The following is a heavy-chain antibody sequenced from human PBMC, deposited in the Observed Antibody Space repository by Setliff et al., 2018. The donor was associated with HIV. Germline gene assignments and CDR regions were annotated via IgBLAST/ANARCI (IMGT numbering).Heavy chain of an antibody. D-gene: IGHD2-8*01. V-gene: IGHV1-2*06. CDR1: GYTFTAYY. Sequence: ASVKVSCKASGYTFTAYYMNWVRQAPGQGLEWMGRVNPNSVGTNYAQKFQGRVTMTRDTSISTAYMELRRLRSDDTAVYYCASKVYCTNGVCLDAFDTWGQGTVVTVSS. CDR3: ASKVYCTNGVCLDAFDT. J-gene: IGHJ3*02. CDR2: VNPNSVGT.